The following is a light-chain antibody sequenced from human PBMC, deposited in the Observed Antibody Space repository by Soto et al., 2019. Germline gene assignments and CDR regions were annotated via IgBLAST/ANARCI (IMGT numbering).Light chain of an antibody. CDR3: QQYDSLAS. CDR1: QSVSSYY. Sequence: EIVLTQSPGTLSLSPGERATLSCRASQSVSSYYLAWYQQKPGQAPRLLIYAASSRATGIPDRFSGGGSGTDFTLTISRLEPEDSGIYYCQQYDSLASFGPGTRLDFK. V-gene: IGKV3-20*01. J-gene: IGKJ3*01. CDR2: AAS.